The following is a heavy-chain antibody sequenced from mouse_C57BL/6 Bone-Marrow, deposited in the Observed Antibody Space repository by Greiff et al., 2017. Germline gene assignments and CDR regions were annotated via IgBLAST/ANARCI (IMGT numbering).Heavy chain of an antibody. CDR3: ATYGSSLSYAMDY. CDR1: GYTFTTYP. V-gene: IGHV1-47*01. CDR2: FHPYNDDT. Sequence: VQLQESGAELVKPGASVKMSCKASGYTFTTYPIEWMKQNHGKSLEWIGNFHPYNDDTKYNEKLKGKATLTVEKSSSTVYLELIRLTSDDSAVYYCATYGSSLSYAMDYWCQGTSFTVSS. J-gene: IGHJ4*01. D-gene: IGHD1-1*01.